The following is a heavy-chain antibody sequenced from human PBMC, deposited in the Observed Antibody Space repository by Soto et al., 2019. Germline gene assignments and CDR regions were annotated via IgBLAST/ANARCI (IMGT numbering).Heavy chain of an antibody. CDR2: VYYGGST. Sequence: SETLSLTCTVSGGSISSSSYYWGWIRQPPGKGLEWIGNVYYGGSTYHNPSLKSRVTISVETSKSQFSLKLSSVTAADTAVYYCAGGDYYHSSGYYFYYYTMDVWGQGTTVTVSS. V-gene: IGHV4-39*01. CDR3: AGGDYYHSSGYYFYYYTMDV. CDR1: GGSISSSSYY. D-gene: IGHD3-22*01. J-gene: IGHJ6*02.